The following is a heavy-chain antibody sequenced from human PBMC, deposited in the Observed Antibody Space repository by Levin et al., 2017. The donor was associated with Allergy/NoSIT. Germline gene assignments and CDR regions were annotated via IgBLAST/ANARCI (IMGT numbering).Heavy chain of an antibody. CDR1: GGSINSFDSY. CDR2: IHYSGST. J-gene: IGHJ4*02. CDR3: ARHFYKYGDPSYFDY. Sequence: SETLSLTCTVSGGSINSFDSYWGWIRQPPGKGLEWIGSIHYSGSTYSNPSLKSRVTLSVDTPKNLFSLRLSSVTAADTAVFYCARHFYKYGDPSYFDYWGLGTLVTVSS. D-gene: IGHD4-17*01. V-gene: IGHV4-39*01.